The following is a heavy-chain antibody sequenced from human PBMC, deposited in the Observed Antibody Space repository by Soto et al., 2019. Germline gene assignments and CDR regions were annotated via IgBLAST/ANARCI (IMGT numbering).Heavy chain of an antibody. CDR2: ISSSSSYI. Sequence: GGSLRLSCAASGFTFGSYSMNWVRQAPGKGLEWVSSISSSSSYIYYADSVKGRFTISRDNAKNSLYLQMNSLRAEDTAVYYCARETCGGDCIYERAHDAFDIRGQGTMVTLS. CDR1: GFTFGSYS. CDR3: ARETCGGDCIYERAHDAFDI. V-gene: IGHV3-21*01. D-gene: IGHD2-21*02. J-gene: IGHJ3*02.